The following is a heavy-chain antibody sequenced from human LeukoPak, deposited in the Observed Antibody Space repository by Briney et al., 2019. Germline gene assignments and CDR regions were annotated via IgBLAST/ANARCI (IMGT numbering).Heavy chain of an antibody. V-gene: IGHV3-43*02. CDR1: GFTFDDYA. CDR2: ISGDGGST. D-gene: IGHD1-26*01. J-gene: IGHJ4*02. Sequence: GGSLRLSCAASGFTFDDYAMHWVRQPPGKGLEWVSPISGDGGSTYYADSVKGRFTISRDNSKNSLYLQMNSLRTEDTALYYCAKVFSGNYGLSDYWGQGTLVTVSS. CDR3: AKVFSGNYGLSDY.